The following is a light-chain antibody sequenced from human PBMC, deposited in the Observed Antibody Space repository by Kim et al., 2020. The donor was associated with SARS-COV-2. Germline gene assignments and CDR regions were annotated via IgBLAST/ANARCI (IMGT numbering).Light chain of an antibody. V-gene: IGKV1-5*03. CDR3: QQYDVHPET. CDR2: KAS. J-gene: IGKJ1*01. CDR1: QSIHIW. Sequence: DIQLTQSPSTLSASVGDRVTISCRASQSIHIWLAWFQQKPGKAPRVLMYKASALESGDPSRFIGSGSGTEFTLTISSLQPDDSATYYCQQYDVHPETFGQGTKVDIK.